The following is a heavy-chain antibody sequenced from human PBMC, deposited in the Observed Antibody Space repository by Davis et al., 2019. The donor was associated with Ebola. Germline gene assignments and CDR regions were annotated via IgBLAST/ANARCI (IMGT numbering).Heavy chain of an antibody. D-gene: IGHD6-19*01. Sequence: SETLSLTCTVSGGSISSYYWSWIRQPPGEGLEWIGYIHYSGSTNYNPSLKSRVTISVDTPKNQFSLRLSSVTAADTAVYYCARWVGSDWYYFDYWGQGTLVTVSS. CDR1: GGSISSYY. CDR2: IHYSGST. V-gene: IGHV4-59*01. J-gene: IGHJ4*02. CDR3: ARWVGSDWYYFDY.